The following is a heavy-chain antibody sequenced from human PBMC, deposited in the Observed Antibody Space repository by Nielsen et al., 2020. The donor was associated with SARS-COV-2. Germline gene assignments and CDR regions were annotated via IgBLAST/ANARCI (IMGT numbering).Heavy chain of an antibody. J-gene: IGHJ4*02. CDR1: GYTFTGYY. CDR2: INPNSGGT. V-gene: IGHV1-2*02. CDR3: ARTGIAVAGIDFDY. Sequence: ASVKVSCKASGYTFTGYYMHWVRQAPGQGLEWMGWINPNSGGTNYAQKFQGRVTITRDTSISTAYMELSRLRSDDTAVYYCARTGIAVAGIDFDYWGQGTLVTVSS. D-gene: IGHD6-19*01.